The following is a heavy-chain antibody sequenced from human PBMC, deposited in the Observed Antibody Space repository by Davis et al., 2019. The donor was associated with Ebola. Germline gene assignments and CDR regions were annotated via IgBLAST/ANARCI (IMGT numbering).Heavy chain of an antibody. CDR3: ARGGVDRDYYYGMDV. V-gene: IGHV1-2*02. D-gene: IGHD2-8*02. CDR2: INPNSGGT. CDR1: GYTFTSYY. J-gene: IGHJ6*02. Sequence: ASVKVSCKASGYTFTSYYMHWVRQAPGQGLEWMRWINPNSGGTNYAQKFQGRVTITADESTSTAYMELSSLRSEDTAVYYCARGGVDRDYYYGMDVWGQGTTVTVSS.